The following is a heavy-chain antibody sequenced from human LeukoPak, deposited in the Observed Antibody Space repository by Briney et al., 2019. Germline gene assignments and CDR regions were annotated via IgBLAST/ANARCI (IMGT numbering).Heavy chain of an antibody. J-gene: IGHJ4*02. V-gene: IGHV3-7*01. CDR3: VRQAGIR. CDR1: GFTFSSYL. Sequence: GGSLRLSCAASGFTFSSYLMSWVRQAPGKGLEWVAKIKEDGSEKDYVDSVKGRFTISRDNAKNSLSLEMNRLRAEDTAVYYCVRQAGIRWGQGTLVTVSS. CDR2: IKEDGSEK.